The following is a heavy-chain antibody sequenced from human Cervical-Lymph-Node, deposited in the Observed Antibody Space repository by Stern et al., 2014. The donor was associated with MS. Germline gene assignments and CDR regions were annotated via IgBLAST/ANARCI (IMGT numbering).Heavy chain of an antibody. CDR2: INRSDDDT. D-gene: IGHD5/OR15-5a*01. Sequence: QVQLVQSGAEVKKPGASVKVYCKASGFTFTNYYVHWVRQAPGQGLEWMGIINRSDDDTGYAQRFQGRLTVTRDTSSSTVYMELTSLRYDDTAVYYCALSAFDFWGQGTLVTVSS. CDR3: ALSAFDF. CDR1: GFTFTNYY. J-gene: IGHJ4*02. V-gene: IGHV1-46*01.